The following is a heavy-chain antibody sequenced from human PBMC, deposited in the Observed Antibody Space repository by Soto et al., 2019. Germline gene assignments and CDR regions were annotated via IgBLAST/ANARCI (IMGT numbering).Heavy chain of an antibody. CDR3: VPGSSGTRGEDS. Sequence: PGGSLRLSCAASGLTLSNHAMTWVRQAPGKGLDWVSIVSEYGDVTYYADSVRGRFTISRDNSKNTLYLQLNNLRVEDTAVYYCVPGSSGTRGEDSWGPGVVVTVPQ. V-gene: IGHV3-23*01. J-gene: IGHJ4*02. CDR1: GLTLSNHA. CDR2: VSEYGDVT. D-gene: IGHD3-10*01.